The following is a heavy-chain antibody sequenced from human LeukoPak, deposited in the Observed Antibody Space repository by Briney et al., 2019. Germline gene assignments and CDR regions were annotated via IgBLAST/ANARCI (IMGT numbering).Heavy chain of an antibody. D-gene: IGHD4-17*01. J-gene: IGHJ3*02. CDR2: ISYDGSNK. V-gene: IGHV3-30*18. Sequence: GGSLRLSCAASGFTFSSYGMHWVRQAPGKGLEWVAVISYDGSNKYYADSVKGRFTISRDNSKNTLYLRMNSLRAEDTAVYYCAKDRSTVTSWSDAFDIWGQGTLVTVSS. CDR1: GFTFSSYG. CDR3: AKDRSTVTSWSDAFDI.